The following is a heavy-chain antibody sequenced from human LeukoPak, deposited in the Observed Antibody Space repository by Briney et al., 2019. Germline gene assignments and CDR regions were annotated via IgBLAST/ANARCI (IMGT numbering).Heavy chain of an antibody. CDR2: ISSSSSYI. CDR3: ARFSYSSGRPPRGSDP. J-gene: IGHJ5*02. Sequence: PGGSLRLSCAASGFTFSSYSMNWVRQAPGKGLEWVSSISSSSSYIYYADSVKGRFTISRDNAKNSLYLQMNSLRAEDTAVYYCARFSYSSGRPPRGSDPWGQGTLVTVSS. CDR1: GFTFSSYS. V-gene: IGHV3-21*01. D-gene: IGHD6-19*01.